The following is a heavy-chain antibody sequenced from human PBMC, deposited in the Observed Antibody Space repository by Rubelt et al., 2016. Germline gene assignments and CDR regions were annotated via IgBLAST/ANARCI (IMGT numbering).Heavy chain of an antibody. J-gene: IGHJ6*02. Sequence: QLQLLESGPGLVKPSQTLSLTCTVSGGSISSGGYYWSWIRQHPGKGLEWIGYIYYSGSTYYNPSLKRRVTISVDTPKNQFSLKLSSVTAADTAVYYCARDSEVRGAYYYYGMDVWGQGTTVTVSS. D-gene: IGHD3-10*01. V-gene: IGHV4-31*03. CDR1: GGSISSGGYY. CDR2: IYYSGST. CDR3: ARDSEVRGAYYYYGMDV.